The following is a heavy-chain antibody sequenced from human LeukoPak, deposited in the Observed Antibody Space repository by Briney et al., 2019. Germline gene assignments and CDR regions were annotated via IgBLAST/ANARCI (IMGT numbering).Heavy chain of an antibody. J-gene: IGHJ4*02. CDR1: AFTFRNYA. CDR3: ARDSPPYDRGDR. D-gene: IGHD5-12*01. V-gene: IGHV3-30*04. Sequence: TGGSLRLSCAASAFTFRNYAIHWVRQAPGKGLEWVAVISYDGSNKFYADSVKGRFTISRDSSNYTLYLQMNSLRVEDTAVYYCARDSPPYDRGDRWGQGTLITVSS. CDR2: ISYDGSNK.